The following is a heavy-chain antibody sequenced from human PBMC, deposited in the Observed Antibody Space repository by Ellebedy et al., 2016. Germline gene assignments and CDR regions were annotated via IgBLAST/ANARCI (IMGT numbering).Heavy chain of an antibody. CDR2: ISHDGNNN. J-gene: IGHJ4*02. V-gene: IGHV3-30-3*01. D-gene: IGHD3-22*01. Sequence: GGSLRLXXAASGFTFSFFAMHWVRQAPGKGLEWVAFISHDGNNNHYEDSVQGRFTISRDISKNTLFLQMNSLRPEDTAVYYCARGKNYHDSSGNYVSVDYFDYWGRGTLVTVSS. CDR3: ARGKNYHDSSGNYVSVDYFDY. CDR1: GFTFSFFA.